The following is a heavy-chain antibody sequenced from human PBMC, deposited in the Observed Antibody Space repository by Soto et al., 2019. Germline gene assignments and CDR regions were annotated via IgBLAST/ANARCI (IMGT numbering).Heavy chain of an antibody. CDR1: GFTFSSYA. Sequence: GGSLRLSCAASGFTFSSYAMSWVRQAPGKGLEWVSAISGSGGSTYYADSVKGRFTISRDNSKNTLYLQMNSLRAEDTAVYYCSLPYGDIAAADYWGQGTLVTVSS. V-gene: IGHV3-23*01. D-gene: IGHD6-13*01. CDR2: ISGSGGST. CDR3: SLPYGDIAAADY. J-gene: IGHJ4*02.